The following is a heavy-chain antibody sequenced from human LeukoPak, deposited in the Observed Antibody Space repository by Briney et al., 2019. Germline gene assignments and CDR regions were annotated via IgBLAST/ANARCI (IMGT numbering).Heavy chain of an antibody. CDR1: GFIFSSYW. J-gene: IGHJ6*02. Sequence: PGGSLSLSCAASGFIFSSYWMHWVRQAPGKGLVWVSRINSDGSSTNYADSVKGRVDISRDNAKNTLYLQMNSLRGEDTAVYYCARGMLSDRDNGMDVWGHGTTVTVCS. CDR2: INSDGSST. CDR3: ARGMLSDRDNGMDV. D-gene: IGHD2-8*01. V-gene: IGHV3-74*01.